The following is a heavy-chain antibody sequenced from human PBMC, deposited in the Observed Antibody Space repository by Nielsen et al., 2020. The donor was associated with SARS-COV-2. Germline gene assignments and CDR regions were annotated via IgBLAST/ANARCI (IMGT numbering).Heavy chain of an antibody. CDR3: ATIFYGDYVFDY. Sequence: GESLKISCAASGFTFSNFWMSWVRQAPGKGLEWVANIKEDGSQRNYVDYVKGRFTISRDNAKNSLYLQMNSLRAEDTALYYCATIFYGDYVFDYWGQGTLVTVSS. V-gene: IGHV3-7*03. CDR2: IKEDGSQR. CDR1: GFTFSNFW. J-gene: IGHJ4*02. D-gene: IGHD4-17*01.